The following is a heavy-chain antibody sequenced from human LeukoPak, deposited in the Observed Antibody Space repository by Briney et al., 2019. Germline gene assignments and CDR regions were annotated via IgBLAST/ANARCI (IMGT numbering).Heavy chain of an antibody. CDR1: GGSINSYY. Sequence: SETLSLTCTVSGGSINSYYWSWIRQPPGKGLEWIGYIYYSGSTNYNPSLKSRVTISVDTSKNQFSLKLSSVTAADTAVYYCAMSTRATVTMAPSDYWGQGTLVTVSS. V-gene: IGHV4-59*01. CDR2: IYYSGST. D-gene: IGHD4-17*01. CDR3: AMSTRATVTMAPSDY. J-gene: IGHJ4*02.